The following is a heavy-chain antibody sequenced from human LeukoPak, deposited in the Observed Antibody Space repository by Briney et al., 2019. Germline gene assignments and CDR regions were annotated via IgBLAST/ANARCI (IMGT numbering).Heavy chain of an antibody. CDR3: AKDHYDSSGYFIRPTMN. CDR2: IRYDGSNK. D-gene: IGHD3-22*01. J-gene: IGHJ4*02. CDR1: GFTFSSYG. Sequence: GGSLRLSCAASGFTFSSYGMHWVRQAPGKGLEWVAFIRYDGSNKYYADSVKGRFTISRDNSKNTLYLQMNSLRAEDTAVYYCAKDHYDSSGYFIRPTMNWGQGTLVTVSS. V-gene: IGHV3-30*02.